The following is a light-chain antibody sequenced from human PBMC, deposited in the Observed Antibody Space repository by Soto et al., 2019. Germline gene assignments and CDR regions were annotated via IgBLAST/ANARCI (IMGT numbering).Light chain of an antibody. CDR1: QDISNY. CDR3: QQYDNLTLN. J-gene: IGKJ4*01. V-gene: IGKV1-33*01. Sequence: DIQMTQSPSSLSASVGDRLTITCQASQDISNYLNWYQQKPGKAPKLLIYDASNLETGVPSRFSGSGSGTDFTFTISTLQPEDIATYYCQQYDNLTLNFGGGTKV. CDR2: DAS.